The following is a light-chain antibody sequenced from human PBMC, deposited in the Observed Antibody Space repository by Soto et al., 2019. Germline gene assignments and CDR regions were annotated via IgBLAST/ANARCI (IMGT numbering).Light chain of an antibody. CDR1: QNVNNY. Sequence: DVQMTQSPSSLSASVGDRVTISCRASQNVNNYLNWYQQKPGKAPKLLIYAASRLQGVVPPRFSGSGSGTDFTLTISSLQPEDFATYYCQQSYSTPPFTFGQGTNLEI. CDR3: QQSYSTPPFT. V-gene: IGKV1-39*01. J-gene: IGKJ2*01. CDR2: AAS.